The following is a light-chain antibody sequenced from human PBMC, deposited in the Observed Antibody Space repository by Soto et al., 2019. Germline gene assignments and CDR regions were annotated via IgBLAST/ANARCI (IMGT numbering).Light chain of an antibody. V-gene: IGKV3-11*01. CDR3: QQRSNWRGT. CDR1: QSVSSY. Sequence: EIVLTQSPATLSLSPGERATLSCRASQSVSSYLAWYQQKPGQAPRLLIYDASNRATGIPARFSGSGSGTDFTLTISSLEPDDFAVYYCQQRSNWRGTFGQGTKLEIK. J-gene: IGKJ2*02. CDR2: DAS.